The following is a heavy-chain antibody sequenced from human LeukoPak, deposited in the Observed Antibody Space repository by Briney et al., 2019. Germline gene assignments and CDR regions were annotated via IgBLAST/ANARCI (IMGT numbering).Heavy chain of an antibody. CDR3: AKYAYCSGGSCSRFDP. Sequence: PGGSLRLSCAASGFTFSNYAMSWVRQAPGKGLEWVSVIGGSGGYTNYADSVKGRFTISRDNSKNMLYLQMNSLRAEDTAVYYCAKYAYCSGGSCSRFDPWGQGTLVTVSS. D-gene: IGHD2-15*01. CDR1: GFTFSNYA. V-gene: IGHV3-23*01. CDR2: IGGSGGYT. J-gene: IGHJ5*02.